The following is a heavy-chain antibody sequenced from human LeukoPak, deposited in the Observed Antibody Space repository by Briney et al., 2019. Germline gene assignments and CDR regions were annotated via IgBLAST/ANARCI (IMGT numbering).Heavy chain of an antibody. J-gene: IGHJ5*02. CDR3: ARRDNWFDP. CDR1: GYFFTSYW. V-gene: IGHV5-51*01. Sequence: GAALEICCEGAGYFFTSYWIGWGRQLPARGQGWMGIIYPGDSDTRYSPSFQGQVTISADKSISTAYLQWSSLKASDTAMYYCARRDNWFDPWGQGTLVTVSS. CDR2: IYPGDSDT.